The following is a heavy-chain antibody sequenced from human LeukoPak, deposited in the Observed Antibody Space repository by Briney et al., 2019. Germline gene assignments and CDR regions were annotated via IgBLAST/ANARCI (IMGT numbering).Heavy chain of an antibody. J-gene: IGHJ3*02. CDR3: ARVVVRGVIPRNAFDI. Sequence: PSETLSLTCIVSGGSISSGDYYWSWIRQPPGKGLEWIGYIYYSGSTYYNPSLKSRVTISVDTSKNQFSLKLSSVTAADTAVYYCARVVVRGVIPRNAFDIWGQGTMVTVSS. CDR1: GGSISSGDYY. D-gene: IGHD3-10*01. V-gene: IGHV4-30-4*08. CDR2: IYYSGST.